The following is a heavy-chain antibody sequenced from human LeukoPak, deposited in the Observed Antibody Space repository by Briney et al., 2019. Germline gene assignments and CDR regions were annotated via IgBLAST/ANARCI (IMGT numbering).Heavy chain of an antibody. CDR3: AAVAGYSYGYRLDY. V-gene: IGHV1-58*02. CDR2: IVVGSGNT. D-gene: IGHD5-18*01. Sequence: SVKVSCKASGFTFTSSAMQWVRQARGQRLEWIGWIVVGSGNTNYAQKSQERVTITRDMSTSTAYMELSSLRSEDTAVYYCAAVAGYSYGYRLDYWGQGTLVTVSS. CDR1: GFTFTSSA. J-gene: IGHJ4*02.